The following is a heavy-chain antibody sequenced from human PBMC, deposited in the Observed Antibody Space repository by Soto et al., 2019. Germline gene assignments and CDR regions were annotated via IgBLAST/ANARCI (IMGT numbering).Heavy chain of an antibody. CDR3: AKDGRGSGSHYNSFGY. CDR2: IYSTGTT. J-gene: IGHJ4*02. V-gene: IGHV3-53*01. Sequence: PGGSLRLSCAASGFTVGNNYMSWVRKAPGKGLEWVSLIYSTGTTKYADSVKGRFTVSRDNAKNTLYLQMNSLRAEDTAVYYCAKDGRGSGSHYNSFGYWGQGTLVTVSS. CDR1: GFTVGNNY. D-gene: IGHD3-10*01.